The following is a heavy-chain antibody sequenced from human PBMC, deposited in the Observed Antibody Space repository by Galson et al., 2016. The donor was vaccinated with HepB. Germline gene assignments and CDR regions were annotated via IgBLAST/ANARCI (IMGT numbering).Heavy chain of an antibody. CDR1: GYRFISYS. J-gene: IGHJ4*02. D-gene: IGHD4-11*01. CDR3: ARGNSNYVQDYFDY. CDR2: ISGHNGKT. Sequence: SVKVSCKASGYRFISYSINWVRQAPGQGLEWVGWISGHNGKTNYEQKFQGRVTMTTDRSTSTAYMELRSLRSDDTAVYYCARGNSNYVQDYFDYWGQGTLVTVSS. V-gene: IGHV1-18*01.